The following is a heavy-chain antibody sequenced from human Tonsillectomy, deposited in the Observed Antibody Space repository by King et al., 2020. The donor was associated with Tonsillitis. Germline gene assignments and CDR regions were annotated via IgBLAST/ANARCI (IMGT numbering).Heavy chain of an antibody. Sequence: VQLQESGPRLVKPSGTLSLTCAVSGGSISSDHWWGWVRQPPGKGLEWIGEIYHSGSTNYNPTLKSRVTISVDRSKNQFSLNLTSVTAADTAVYYCARQPGSELLRSYFDYWGQGTLVTVSS. CDR3: ARQPGSELLRSYFDY. CDR2: IYHSGST. CDR1: GGSISSDHW. D-gene: IGHD1-26*01. V-gene: IGHV4-4*02. J-gene: IGHJ4*02.